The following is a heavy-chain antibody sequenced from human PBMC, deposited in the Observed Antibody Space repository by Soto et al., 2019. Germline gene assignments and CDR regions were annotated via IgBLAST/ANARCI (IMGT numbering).Heavy chain of an antibody. V-gene: IGHV3-23*01. CDR3: AKDRDYPRYYFHY. D-gene: IGHD3-10*01. CDR1: GFTLGRYG. J-gene: IGHJ4*02. Sequence: EVQLLESGGGLVQPGASLRLSCAASGFTLGRYGMSWVRQAPGKGLEWVSAVSPNGQGIYYADSVRGRFTISRDFSKNTVFVHMDSLRAEDTAGYYCAKDRDYPRYYFHYWRQGTLVTLSS. CDR2: VSPNGQGI.